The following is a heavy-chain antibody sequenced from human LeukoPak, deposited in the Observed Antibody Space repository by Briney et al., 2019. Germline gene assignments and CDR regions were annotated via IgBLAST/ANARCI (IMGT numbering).Heavy chain of an antibody. CDR2: INAGNGNT. J-gene: IGHJ4*02. CDR3: AVRSDIDY. CDR1: GYTFTSYA. Sequence: ASVKVSCKASGYTFTSYAMHWVRQAPGQRLEWMGWINAGNGNTKYSQEFQGRVTMTRDTSTTTVYIELSSLRSEDTAVYYCAVRSDIDYWGQGTLVTVSS. V-gene: IGHV1-3*03. D-gene: IGHD3-3*01.